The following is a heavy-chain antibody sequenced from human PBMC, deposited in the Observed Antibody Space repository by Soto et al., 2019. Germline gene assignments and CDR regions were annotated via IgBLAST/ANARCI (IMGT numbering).Heavy chain of an antibody. CDR2: ITGSGTST. CDR1: GFTFSGYA. CDR3: GECPAFYYYYMDV. V-gene: IGHV3-23*01. Sequence: GGSLRLSCAASGFTFSGYAMTWVRQAPGKGLEWVSSITGSGTSTYYADSLKCRFIISRDNSKNTVSLQMNSLRAHDPAVYYFGECPAFYYYYMDVGGPGTSVTVSS. J-gene: IGHJ6*02.